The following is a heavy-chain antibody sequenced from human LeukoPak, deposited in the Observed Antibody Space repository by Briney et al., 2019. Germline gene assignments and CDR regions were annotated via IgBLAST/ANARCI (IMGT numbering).Heavy chain of an antibody. V-gene: IGHV4-59*01. CDR3: ASSVGWINAFDI. J-gene: IGHJ3*02. CDR1: GASISSYY. CDR2: IYYSGST. Sequence: SETLSLTCAVSGASISSYYWSWIRQPPGKGLEWIGYIYYSGSTNYNPSLKSRVTISVDTSKNQFSLKLSSVTAADTAVYYCASSVGWINAFDIWGQGTMVTVSS. D-gene: IGHD5-12*01.